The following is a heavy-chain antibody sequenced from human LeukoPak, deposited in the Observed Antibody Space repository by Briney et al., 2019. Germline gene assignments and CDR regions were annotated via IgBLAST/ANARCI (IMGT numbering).Heavy chain of an antibody. D-gene: IGHD6-13*01. V-gene: IGHV4-59*01. CDR2: IRYSGAT. Sequence: SETLPLTCTVSGGSISSNYWSWIRQPPGTGLEWIWYIRYSGATNYNPSLTSRVTISADTSKNQFSLKLSSVTAADTAMYYCARDAAGFNSSWEFDYWGQGTLVTVSS. CDR1: GGSISSNY. CDR3: ARDAAGFNSSWEFDY. J-gene: IGHJ4*02.